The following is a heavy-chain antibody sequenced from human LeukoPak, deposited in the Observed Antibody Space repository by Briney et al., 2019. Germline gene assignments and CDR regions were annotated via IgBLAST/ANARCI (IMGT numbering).Heavy chain of an antibody. Sequence: HPGGSLRLSCAASGFTFSTYAMSWVRQAPGKGLEWVSGISGSGDSTYYADSVKGRFTISRDNSKNTLYLQMNSLRAEDTAVYYCAKDRSDNNTWYAGSHWGQGTLVTVSS. J-gene: IGHJ4*02. CDR2: ISGSGDST. D-gene: IGHD2-8*01. CDR3: AKDRSDNNTWYAGSH. V-gene: IGHV3-23*01. CDR1: GFTFSTYA.